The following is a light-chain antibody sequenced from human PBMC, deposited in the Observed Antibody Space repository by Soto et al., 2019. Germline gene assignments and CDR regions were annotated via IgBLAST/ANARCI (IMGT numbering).Light chain of an antibody. CDR2: GAS. Sequence: EIVMTQSPATLSVSPGERAPLSCRARQSVSSNLAWYQQKPGQAPRLLIYGASTRATGIPARFSGSGSGTDFTLTISRLEPEDFAVYYCQQYGSSLWTFGQGTKVDIK. J-gene: IGKJ1*01. CDR3: QQYGSSLWT. V-gene: IGKV3-15*01. CDR1: QSVSSN.